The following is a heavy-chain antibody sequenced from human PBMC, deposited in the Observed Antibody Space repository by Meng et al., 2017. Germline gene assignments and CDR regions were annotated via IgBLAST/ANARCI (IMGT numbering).Heavy chain of an antibody. Sequence: QVQFAEAGRGLVTPSQTLSLPCTVSGGSISSGRYYWSWIRQPAGKGLEWIGRIYTSGSTNYNPSLKSRVTISVDTSKNQFSLKLSSVTAADTAVYYCAREAYYHDSSGYYYGWFDPWGQGTLVTVSS. CDR2: IYTSGST. D-gene: IGHD3-22*01. CDR1: GGSISSGRYY. J-gene: IGHJ5*02. V-gene: IGHV4-61*02. CDR3: AREAYYHDSSGYYYGWFDP.